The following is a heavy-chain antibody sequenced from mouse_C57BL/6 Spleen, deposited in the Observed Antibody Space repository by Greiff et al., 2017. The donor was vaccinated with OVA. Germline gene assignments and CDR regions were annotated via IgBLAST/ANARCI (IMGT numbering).Heavy chain of an antibody. V-gene: IGHV2-2*01. J-gene: IGHJ3*01. D-gene: IGHD1-1*01. CDR1: GFSLTSYG. CDR3: ARNDGSSFSLAY. CDR2: IWSGGST. Sequence: QVQLKESGPGLVQPSQSLSITCTVSGFSLTSYGVHWVRQSPGKGLEWLGVIWSGGSTDYNAAFISRLSISKDNSKRQVFFKMNSLQADDTAIYYCARNDGSSFSLAYWGQGTLVTVSA.